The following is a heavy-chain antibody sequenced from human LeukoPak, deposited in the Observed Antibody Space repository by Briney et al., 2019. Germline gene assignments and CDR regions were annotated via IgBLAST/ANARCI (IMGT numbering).Heavy chain of an antibody. V-gene: IGHV3-7*01. CDR3: ARAAPPEYCSGGSCYRDAFDI. D-gene: IGHD2-15*01. Sequence: GGSLRLSCAASGFTFSSYWMHWVRQAPGKGLEWVANIKQDGSEKYYVDSVKGRFTISRDNAKNSLYLQMNSLRAEDTAVYYCARAAPPEYCSGGSCYRDAFDIWGQGTMVTVSS. CDR2: IKQDGSEK. CDR1: GFTFSSYW. J-gene: IGHJ3*02.